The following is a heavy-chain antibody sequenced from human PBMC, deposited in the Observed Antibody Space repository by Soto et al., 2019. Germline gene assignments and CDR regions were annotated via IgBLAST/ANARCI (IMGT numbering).Heavy chain of an antibody. Sequence: QEQLVQSGAEVKKPGSSVKVSCQASGGLFSSYPISWVRQVPGQGLEWMGGIIPVFQTAYYTQRFQGRVTITAYDSTNTAYMELSSLRSEDTAIYYCARGVSGYTWFNEFWGQGTLVTVSS. D-gene: IGHD3-22*01. J-gene: IGHJ4*02. CDR2: IIPVFQTA. CDR1: GGLFSSYP. V-gene: IGHV1-69*01. CDR3: ARGVSGYTWFNEF.